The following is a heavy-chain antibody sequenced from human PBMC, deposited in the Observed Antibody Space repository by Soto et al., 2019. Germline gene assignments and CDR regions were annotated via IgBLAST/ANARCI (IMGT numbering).Heavy chain of an antibody. D-gene: IGHD3-22*01. J-gene: IGHJ4*02. V-gene: IGHV3-74*01. Sequence: PGGSLRLSCAASGFTFSTYWMHWVRQVPGKGLVWVSHIDNDGISTTYADSVKGRFTISRDNAKNTLYLQMNSLRAEDTAVYYCAKGYDSSGYYHFDYWGQGTLVTVSS. CDR1: GFTFSTYW. CDR3: AKGYDSSGYYHFDY. CDR2: IDNDGIST.